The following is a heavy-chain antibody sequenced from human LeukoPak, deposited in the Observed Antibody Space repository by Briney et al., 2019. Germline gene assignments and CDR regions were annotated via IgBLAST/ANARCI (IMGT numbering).Heavy chain of an antibody. Sequence: PSETLSLTCTVSGGSISSYYWSWIRQPPGKGLEWIGYIYYSGGTNYNPSLKSRVTISVDTSKNQFSLKLSSVTAADTAVYYCARDREDYYGSGSYFDYWGQGTLVTVSS. J-gene: IGHJ4*02. CDR2: IYYSGGT. D-gene: IGHD3-10*01. CDR3: ARDREDYYGSGSYFDY. V-gene: IGHV4-59*01. CDR1: GGSISSYY.